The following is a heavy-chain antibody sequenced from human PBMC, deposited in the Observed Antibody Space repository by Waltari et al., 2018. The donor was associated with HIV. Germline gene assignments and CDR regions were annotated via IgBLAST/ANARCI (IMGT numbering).Heavy chain of an antibody. J-gene: IGHJ4*02. D-gene: IGHD3-22*01. CDR3: AREISHYYDSSGFLPYYFDY. CDR1: GLPVSTNY. Sequence: EVQLVESGGGLIQPGGSLRLSCAASGLPVSTNYMSWVRPAPGRGLEWVSVIHSGGSTYYADSVKGRFTISRDESKNTLYLQINSLRAEDTAVYYCAREISHYYDSSGFLPYYFDYWGQGTLVTVSS. CDR2: IHSGGST. V-gene: IGHV3-53*01.